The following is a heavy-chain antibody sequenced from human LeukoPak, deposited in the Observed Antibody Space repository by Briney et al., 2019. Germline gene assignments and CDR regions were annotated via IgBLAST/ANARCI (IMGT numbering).Heavy chain of an antibody. CDR3: ARPYSARYYFDY. V-gene: IGHV4-34*01. D-gene: IGHD6-13*01. CDR2: INHSGST. J-gene: IGHJ4*02. CDR1: GRSFSGYY. Sequence: NSSETLSLTCAVYGRSFSGYYWSWIRQPPGKGLEWIGEINHSGSTNYNPSLKSRVTISVDTSKNQFSLKLSSVTAADTAVYYCARPYSARYYFDYWGQGTLVTVSS.